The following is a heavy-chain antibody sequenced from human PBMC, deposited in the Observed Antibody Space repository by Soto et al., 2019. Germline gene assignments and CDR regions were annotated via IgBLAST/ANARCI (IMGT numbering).Heavy chain of an antibody. V-gene: IGHV4-31*03. J-gene: IGHJ4*02. D-gene: IGHD6-19*01. CDR3: ARDWGSSGWHN. CDR1: GHSLSSGGYY. Sequence: SETLSLTCTVSGHSLSSGGYYWSWIRQHPGKGLEWVGYIYFTGSTLYNPSLKSRLAMSLDTSKNQFSLRLTSVTAADTAVYFCARDWGSSGWHNWGQGTLVTVSS. CDR2: IYFTGST.